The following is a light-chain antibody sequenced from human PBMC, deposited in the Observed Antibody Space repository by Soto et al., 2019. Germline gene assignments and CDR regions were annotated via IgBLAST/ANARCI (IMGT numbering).Light chain of an antibody. J-gene: IGLJ1*01. CDR3: NSYTSSSTLPYV. V-gene: IGLV2-14*01. CDR1: SSDGGGYNY. CDR2: DVS. Sequence: QSALTQPASVSGSPGQSITVSCTGTSSDGGGYNYVSWYQQHPGKAPKVMIYDVSKRPSGVSNRFSGSKSGNTASLSISGLQAEDEADYYCNSYTSSSTLPYVFGTGTKLTVL.